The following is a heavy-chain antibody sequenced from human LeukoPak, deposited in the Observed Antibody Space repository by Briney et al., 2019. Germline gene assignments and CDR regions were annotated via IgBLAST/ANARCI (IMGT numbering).Heavy chain of an antibody. D-gene: IGHD6-6*01. J-gene: IGHJ4*02. CDR2: IYYTGST. CDR1: GGSISSLY. CDR3: ARHRAYSSSSPFDY. V-gene: IGHV4-59*08. Sequence: PSETLSLTCSVSGGSISSLYWRWIRQPPGKGLKWIGYIYYTGSTNYNPSLKSRVTMFVDMSKNQFSLRLSSVTAADTAVYYCARHRAYSSSSPFDYWGQGTLVTVSS.